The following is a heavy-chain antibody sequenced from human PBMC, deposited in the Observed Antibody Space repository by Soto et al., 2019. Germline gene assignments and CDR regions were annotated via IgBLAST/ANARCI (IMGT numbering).Heavy chain of an antibody. V-gene: IGHV3-7*01. CDR2: IKEDGSEK. J-gene: IGHJ4*02. CDR1: GLTFSVHW. CDR3: MTDFQAF. Sequence: GGSLRLSCAASGLTFSVHWMSWVRQAPGKGLEWVARIKEDGSEKQYVDSVKGRFTISRDNAESSLYLQMNYVRDEDTAVYYCMTDFQAFWGQGTLVTVPQ.